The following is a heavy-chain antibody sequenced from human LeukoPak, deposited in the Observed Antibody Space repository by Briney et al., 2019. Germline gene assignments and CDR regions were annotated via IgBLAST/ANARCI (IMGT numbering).Heavy chain of an antibody. CDR2: IVGSADST. V-gene: IGHV3-23*01. CDR3: ARYCSGGSCSTSYYYYGLDV. J-gene: IGHJ6*02. D-gene: IGHD2-15*01. CDR1: GFTSISHA. Sequence: GGSLLPLCSALGFTSISHALGRFRRPPGRGRGGGSGIVGSADSTYYADSEKGRFTISRDNSKNALHLQMNSLRAGDTAVYYCARYCSGGSCSTSYYYYGLDVWGQGTTVTVSS.